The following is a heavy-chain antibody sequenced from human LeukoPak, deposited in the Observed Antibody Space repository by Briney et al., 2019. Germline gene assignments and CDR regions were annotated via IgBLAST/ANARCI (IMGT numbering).Heavy chain of an antibody. J-gene: IGHJ3*02. CDR2: ISGNGGDT. V-gene: IGHV3-23*01. CDR3: AKDLGYYYDSSGSPGNI. Sequence: QPGGSLRLSCAASGFTFSSYSMSWVRQAPGKGPEWVSVISGNGGDTFYADSVKGRFTISRDNSKNTLYLQMNSLRAEDTAVYYCAKDLGYYYDSSGSPGNIWGQGTMVTVSS. D-gene: IGHD3-22*01. CDR1: GFTFSSYS.